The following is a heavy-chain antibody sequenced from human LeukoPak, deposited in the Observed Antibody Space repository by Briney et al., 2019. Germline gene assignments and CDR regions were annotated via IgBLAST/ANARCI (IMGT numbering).Heavy chain of an antibody. CDR3: ARDPGDYGGNRFDY. CDR2: SNPNCCGT. J-gene: IGHJ4*02. V-gene: IGHV1-2*02. CDR1: GYTFTGYY. D-gene: IGHD4-23*01. Sequence: ASVTVSLKASGYTFTGYYLHWVRQPPAQGLEWVGLSNPNCCGTNYAQKFQGRITMTRDTSISTADMELSRLRADDAVVYYCARDPGDYGGNRFDYWGQGTRVTISS.